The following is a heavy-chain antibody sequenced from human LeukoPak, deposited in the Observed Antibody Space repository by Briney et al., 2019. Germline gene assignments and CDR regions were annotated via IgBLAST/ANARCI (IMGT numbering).Heavy chain of an antibody. J-gene: IGHJ4*02. CDR2: ISGSGGST. V-gene: IGHV3-23*01. Sequence: GGSLRLSCAASGFTLSSYAMSWVRQAPGKGLEWVSAISGSGGSTYYADSVKGRFTLSRDNSKNTLYLQMNSLRAEDTAVYYCAKANTIFGVVTLTATFYFDYWGQGTLVTVSS. D-gene: IGHD3-3*01. CDR1: GFTLSSYA. CDR3: AKANTIFGVVTLTATFYFDY.